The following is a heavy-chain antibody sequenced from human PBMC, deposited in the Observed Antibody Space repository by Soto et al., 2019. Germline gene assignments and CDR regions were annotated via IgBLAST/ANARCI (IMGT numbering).Heavy chain of an antibody. V-gene: IGHV3-7*01. J-gene: IGHJ3*02. CDR2: IKQDGSEK. CDR3: AREGYCSGGSCSMLGAFDI. Sequence: PGGSLRLSCAASGFTFSSYWMSWVRQAPGKGLEWVANIKQDGSEKYYVDSVKGRFTISRDNAKNSLYLQMNSLRAEDTAVYYCAREGYCSGGSCSMLGAFDIWGQGTMVTVSS. CDR1: GFTFSSYW. D-gene: IGHD2-15*01.